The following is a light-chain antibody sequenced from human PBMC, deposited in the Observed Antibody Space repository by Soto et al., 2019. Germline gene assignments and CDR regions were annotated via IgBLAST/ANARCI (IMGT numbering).Light chain of an antibody. V-gene: IGLV2-8*01. CDR2: EVI. CDR1: RSDIGDSNY. CDR3: ASKAGSSRHVV. J-gene: IGLJ2*01. Sequence: QSVLTQPPSASGSPGQSVTISCTGSRSDIGDSNYVSWYQQHPRKAPKLIISEVINRPSGVPGRFSASKSGNTASLTISGLQAEDEADYYCASKAGSSRHVVFGGGTKLTVL.